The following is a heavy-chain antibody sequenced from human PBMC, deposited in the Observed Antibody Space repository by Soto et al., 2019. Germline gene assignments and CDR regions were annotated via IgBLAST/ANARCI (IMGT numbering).Heavy chain of an antibody. CDR1: GGSISSSSYY. CDR2: IYYSGST. CDR3: ARHYREYFDY. V-gene: IGHV4-39*01. D-gene: IGHD4-4*01. Sequence: QLQLQESGPGLVKPSETLSLTCTVSGGSISSSSYYWGWIRQPPGKGLEWIGSIYYSGSTYYNPSLQRRVTISVDTSKNQFSLKLSSVTAADTAVYYCARHYREYFDYWGQGTLVTVSS. J-gene: IGHJ4*02.